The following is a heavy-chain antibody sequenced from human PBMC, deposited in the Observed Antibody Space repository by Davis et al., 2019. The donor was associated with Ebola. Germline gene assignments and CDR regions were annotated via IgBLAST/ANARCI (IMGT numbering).Heavy chain of an antibody. V-gene: IGHV3-21*01. CDR3: ARLKGDILASGHHYYFFGMDV. J-gene: IGHJ6*04. CDR1: EFAFSGYS. Sequence: GESLKISCAVSEFAFSGYSMTWVRQAPGKGLEWVSSISSGGTYIYYADSVKGRFTISRDNAKNSLYLQMNSLRAEDTAVYFCARLKGDILASGHHYYFFGMDVWGKGTAVTVSS. D-gene: IGHD3-9*01. CDR2: ISSGGTYI.